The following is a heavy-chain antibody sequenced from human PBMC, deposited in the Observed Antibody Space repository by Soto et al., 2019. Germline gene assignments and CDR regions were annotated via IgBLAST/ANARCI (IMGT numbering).Heavy chain of an antibody. Sequence: GGALRLSCSASGCTFSRYAMHWVRQAAGKGLEYVSAISSKGGSTYYADSVKGRFTISRDNSKNTLYLQMSSLRAEDTAGYYCVKASYDFCIVYSHTTYSHYGMDVRGQAPTVTVSS. CDR2: ISSKGGST. CDR1: GCTFSRYA. V-gene: IGHV3-64D*08. CDR3: VKASYDFCIVYSHTTYSHYGMDV. D-gene: IGHD3-3*01. J-gene: IGHJ6*02.